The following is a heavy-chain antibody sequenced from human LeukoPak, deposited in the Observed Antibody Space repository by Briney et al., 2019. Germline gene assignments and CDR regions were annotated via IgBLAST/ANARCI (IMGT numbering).Heavy chain of an antibody. J-gene: IGHJ4*02. CDR3: ARRSVTTLDY. CDR1: GYIFTDYW. CDR2: IYLGDSDT. V-gene: IGHV5-51*01. Sequence: GESVKISCKGSGYIFTDYWIGWVRQMPGKGLELMGIIYLGDSDTRYSPSFQGQVTISADKSITTVYLQWSSLKASDTAMYYCARRSVTTLDYWGQGTLVTVSS. D-gene: IGHD4-17*01.